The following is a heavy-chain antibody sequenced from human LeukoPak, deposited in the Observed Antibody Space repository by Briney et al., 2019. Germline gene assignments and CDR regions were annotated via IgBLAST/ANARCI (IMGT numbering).Heavy chain of an antibody. CDR2: IYHSGST. CDR1: GYSISSGYY. V-gene: IGHV4-38-2*01. J-gene: IGHJ5*02. Sequence: SETLSLTCAVSGYSISSGYYWGWIRQPPGKGLEWIGSIYHSGSTYYNPSLKSRVTILVDTSKNQFSLKLSSVTAADTALYYCARHDFWSGYRDWFDPWGQGTLVTVSS. CDR3: ARHDFWSGYRDWFDP. D-gene: IGHD3-3*01.